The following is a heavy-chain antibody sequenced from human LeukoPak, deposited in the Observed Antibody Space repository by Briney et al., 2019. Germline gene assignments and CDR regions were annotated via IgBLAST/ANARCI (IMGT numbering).Heavy chain of an antibody. CDR1: GFTFSSYA. D-gene: IGHD2-15*01. J-gene: IGHJ6*02. Sequence: GGSLRLSCAASGFTFSSYAMSWVRQATGKGLEWVSAISGSGGSTYYVDSVKGRFTISRDNSKNTLYLQMNSLRAEDTAVYYCAKASGRYYFYGMDVWGQGTTVTVSS. CDR3: AKASGRYYFYGMDV. V-gene: IGHV3-23*01. CDR2: ISGSGGST.